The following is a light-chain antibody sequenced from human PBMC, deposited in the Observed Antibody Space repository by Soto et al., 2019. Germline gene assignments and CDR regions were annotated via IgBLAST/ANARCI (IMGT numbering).Light chain of an antibody. J-gene: IGLJ2*01. CDR1: SSDVGDYNY. V-gene: IGLV2-14*01. CDR2: EVS. CDR3: SSYTSSSSVV. Sequence: QSALTQPASVSGSPGQSITISCTGTSSDVGDYNYVSWYQHHPGKVPKLMIYEVSDRPSGVSNRFSGSKSGNTASLTISGLQAEDEADYYCSSYTSSSSVVFGGGTKHTVL.